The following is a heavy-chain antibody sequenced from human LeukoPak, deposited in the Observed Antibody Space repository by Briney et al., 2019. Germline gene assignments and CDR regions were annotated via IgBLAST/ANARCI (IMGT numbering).Heavy chain of an antibody. D-gene: IGHD3-3*01. Sequence: SVKVSCKASGGTFSSYAISWVRQAPGQGLEWMGGIIPIFGTANYAQKFQGRVTITADESTSTAYMELSGLRSEDTAVYYCASSARYYDFWSGRRAFYYYYYMDVWGKGTTVTVSS. J-gene: IGHJ6*03. CDR1: GGTFSSYA. CDR2: IIPIFGTA. V-gene: IGHV1-69*01. CDR3: ASSARYYDFWSGRRAFYYYYYMDV.